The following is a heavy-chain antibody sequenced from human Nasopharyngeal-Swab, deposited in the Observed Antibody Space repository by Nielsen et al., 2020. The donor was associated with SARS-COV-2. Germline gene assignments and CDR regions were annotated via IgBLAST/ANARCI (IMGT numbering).Heavy chain of an antibody. V-gene: IGHV3-23*01. CDR2: ISGSGGST. J-gene: IGHJ5*02. CDR3: AREGRDGAVSS. CDR1: GFTFSSYA. D-gene: IGHD5-24*01. Sequence: GESLKISCAASGFTFSSYAMSWVRQAPGKGLEWVSSISGSGGSTYYADSVKGRFTISRDNSKNTLYLQMHSLRAEDTAVYFCAREGRDGAVSSWGQGTLVTVSS.